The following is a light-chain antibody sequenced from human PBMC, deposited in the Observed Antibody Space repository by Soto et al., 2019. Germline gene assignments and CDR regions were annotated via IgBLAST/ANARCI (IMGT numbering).Light chain of an antibody. CDR3: SSYAGSKNFVV. V-gene: IGLV2-14*03. CDR2: EVT. J-gene: IGLJ2*01. Sequence: QSALTQPASVSGSDGQSITISCTGTSSDVGGYDYVSWYQQHPGKAPKLIIYEVTNRPSGVSTRFSGSKSVNTASLTISGLQGEDEADYYCSSYAGSKNFVVFGGGTKLTVL. CDR1: SSDVGGYDY.